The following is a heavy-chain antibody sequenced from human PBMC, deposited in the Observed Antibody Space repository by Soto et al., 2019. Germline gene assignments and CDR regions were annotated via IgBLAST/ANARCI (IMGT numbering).Heavy chain of an antibody. D-gene: IGHD3-22*01. J-gene: IGHJ6*02. Sequence: ASVKVSCKASGGTFSNYAISWVRQAPGQGLEWMGGIIPIFGTANYAQKFQGRVTIIADESTSTAYMELSSLRSEDTAVYYCARDSYYYDSSDYYYGLDVWGQGTTVTVSS. CDR3: ARDSYYYDSSDYYYGLDV. V-gene: IGHV1-69*13. CDR2: IIPIFGTA. CDR1: GGTFSNYA.